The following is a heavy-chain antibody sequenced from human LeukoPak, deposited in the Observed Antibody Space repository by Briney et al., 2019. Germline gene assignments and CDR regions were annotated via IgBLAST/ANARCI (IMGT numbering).Heavy chain of an antibody. CDR2: ITGDAEST. J-gene: IGHJ5*02. CDR3: VKEWYSSSWYWFDP. Sequence: GGSLRLSCAASGFIFDDYAMHWVRQAPGKGVEWVSLITGDAESTYYADSVKGRFTISRDNSKNSLYLQMNSLRTEDTALYYCVKEWYSSSWYWFDPWGQGTLVTVSS. V-gene: IGHV3-43*02. D-gene: IGHD6-13*01. CDR1: GFIFDDYA.